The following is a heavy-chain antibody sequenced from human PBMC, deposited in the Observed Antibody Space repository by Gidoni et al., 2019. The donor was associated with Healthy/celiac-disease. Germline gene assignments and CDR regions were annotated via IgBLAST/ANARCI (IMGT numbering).Heavy chain of an antibody. Sequence: QVQLVESGGGVVQPGRSLRLSCAASGFTFSSYAMHWVRQAPGKGLEWVAVISYDGSNKYYADSVKGRFTISRDNSKNTLYLQMNSLRAEDTAVYYCARGREYNWFDPWGQGTLVTVSS. J-gene: IGHJ5*02. CDR2: ISYDGSNK. CDR1: GFTFSSYA. CDR3: ARGREYNWFDP. V-gene: IGHV3-30*04.